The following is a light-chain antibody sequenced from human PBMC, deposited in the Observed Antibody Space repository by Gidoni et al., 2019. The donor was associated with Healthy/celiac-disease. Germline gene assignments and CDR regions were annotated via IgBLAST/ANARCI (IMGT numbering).Light chain of an antibody. Sequence: IQLTQSPSSLSASVGDRVTITCRACQGISSYLAWYQQKPGQAPKLLIYAASTLQSGVPSRFSGSGSGTDFTLTISSLQPEDFATYYCPQLNSYPLTFGGGTKVEIK. CDR3: PQLNSYPLT. CDR2: AAS. J-gene: IGKJ4*01. V-gene: IGKV1-9*01. CDR1: QGISSY.